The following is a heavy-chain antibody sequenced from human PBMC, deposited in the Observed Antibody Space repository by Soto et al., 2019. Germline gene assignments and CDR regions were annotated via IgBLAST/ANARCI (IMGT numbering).Heavy chain of an antibody. J-gene: IGHJ3*01. CDR3: AKDRRPIAVAGAIDS. CDR2: ISWNSGTI. D-gene: IGHD6-19*01. V-gene: IGHV3-9*01. Sequence: GGSLRLSCAGSGFSFDEYAMHWVRQTPGKGLEWVSGISWNSGTIAYADSVKGRFTISRDNANKSLHLQMNSLRAEDTALYYCAKDRRPIAVAGAIDSWGQGAMVTVSS. CDR1: GFSFDEYA.